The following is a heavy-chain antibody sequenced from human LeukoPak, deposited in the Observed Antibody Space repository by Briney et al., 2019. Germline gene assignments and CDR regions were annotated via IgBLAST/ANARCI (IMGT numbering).Heavy chain of an antibody. CDR2: INDSGTT. J-gene: IGHJ5*01. D-gene: IGHD6-13*01. Sequence: SQTLSLTCAVYGGSFSGYYWSWIRQPPGKGLEWIGEINDSGTTFYNPSLKSRLAISVDPSKNQFSVKLNSVTAADTALYYCARQSRSNSWFSGGPKALNWFDSWAQGTLVTVSS. CDR1: GGSFSGYY. V-gene: IGHV4-34*01. CDR3: ARQSRSNSWFSGGPKALNWFDS.